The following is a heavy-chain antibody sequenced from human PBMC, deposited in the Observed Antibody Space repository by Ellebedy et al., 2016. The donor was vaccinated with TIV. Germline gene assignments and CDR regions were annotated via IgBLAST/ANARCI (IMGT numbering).Heavy chain of an antibody. J-gene: IGHJ4*02. CDR1: GFAVNGYY. CDR3: VPDRGEVGLLSFFPF. Sequence: GESLKISCAASGFAVNGYYITWVRQAPGKGLDWVSVIFTSDVTSYTDSVRGRFTISRYNAKKSLSLQMPSLRAEDTALYYCVPDRGEVGLLSFFPFWGRGTQVTVST. V-gene: IGHV3-69-1*01. D-gene: IGHD1-26*01. CDR2: IFTSDVT.